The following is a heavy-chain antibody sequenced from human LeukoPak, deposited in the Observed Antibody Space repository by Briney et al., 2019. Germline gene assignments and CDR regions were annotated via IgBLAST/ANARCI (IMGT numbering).Heavy chain of an antibody. CDR1: GFTFSSYA. CDR3: ARVVESGMGRWLQMQEYYFDY. D-gene: IGHD5-24*01. Sequence: SGGSLRLSCAASGFTFSSYAMHWVRQAPGKGLELVAVISYDGSNKYCADSVKGRFTISRDNSRNTLYLQMNSLRAEDTAVYYCARVVESGMGRWLQMQEYYFDYWGQGTLVTVSS. V-gene: IGHV3-30*01. J-gene: IGHJ4*02. CDR2: ISYDGSNK.